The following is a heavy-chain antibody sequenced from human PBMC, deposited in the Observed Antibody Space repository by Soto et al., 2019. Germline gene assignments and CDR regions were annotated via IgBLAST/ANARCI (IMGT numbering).Heavy chain of an antibody. Sequence: PGGSLRLSCAASGFSLSGYWMSWVRQAPGRGLEWVAIIKQDGSERYYVDSVKGRFTISRDNAKNSLYLQMSSLRVEDTALYYCARSSGWLHDYWGQGTLVTVSS. D-gene: IGHD6-19*01. V-gene: IGHV3-7*01. CDR1: GFSLSGYW. CDR3: ARSSGWLHDY. CDR2: IKQDGSER. J-gene: IGHJ4*02.